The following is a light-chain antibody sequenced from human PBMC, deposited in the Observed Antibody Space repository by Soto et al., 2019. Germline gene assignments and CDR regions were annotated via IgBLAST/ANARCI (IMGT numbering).Light chain of an antibody. J-gene: IGLJ2*01. CDR1: SSDVGAYDY. CDR2: EVT. Sequence: QSVLAQPPSASGSPGQSVTISCTGTSSDVGAYDYVSWYQQHPGKAPKLVISEVTERPSGVPARFSGSKSGNTASLTVSGIQAEDEADYYCASYAGNNNFVLFGGGTKVTVL. V-gene: IGLV2-8*01. CDR3: ASYAGNNNFVL.